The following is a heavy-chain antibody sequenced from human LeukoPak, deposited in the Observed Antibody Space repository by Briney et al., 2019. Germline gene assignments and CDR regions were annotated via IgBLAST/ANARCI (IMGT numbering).Heavy chain of an antibody. V-gene: IGHV4-59*08. CDR1: DGSIKDYY. D-gene: IGHD6-13*01. Sequence: SETLSLTCSVSDGSIKDYYWSWIRQPPGKGLEWIGYIFYSGRTNYNPSLKSRLTMSLDTSKNQFSLKLTSVTAADTAVYYCARRGRGEQQLVWVFDYWGQGALVTVSS. CDR2: IFYSGRT. J-gene: IGHJ4*02. CDR3: ARRGRGEQQLVWVFDY.